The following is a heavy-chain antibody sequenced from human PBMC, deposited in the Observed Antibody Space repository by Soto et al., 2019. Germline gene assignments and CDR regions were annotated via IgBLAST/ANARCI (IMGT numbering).Heavy chain of an antibody. D-gene: IGHD6-19*01. CDR2: IYYSGST. CDR1: GGSISSSSYY. Sequence: ASETLSLTCTVSGGSISSSSYYWGWIRQPPGKGLEWIGSIYYSGSTYYNPSLKSRVTISVDTSKNQFSLKLSSVAAADTAVYYCARRCLPALAGGEFVLGNWFDPWGQGTLVTVSS. J-gene: IGHJ5*02. CDR3: ARRCLPALAGGEFVLGNWFDP. V-gene: IGHV4-39*01.